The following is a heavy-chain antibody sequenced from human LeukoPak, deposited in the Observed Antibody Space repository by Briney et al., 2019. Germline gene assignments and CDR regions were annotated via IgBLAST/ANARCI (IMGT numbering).Heavy chain of an antibody. CDR1: GFTFSSYW. CDR2: ISYDGSNK. Sequence: GGSLRLSCAASGFTFSSYWMSWVRQAPGKGLEWVAVISYDGSNKYYADSVKGRFTISRDNSKNTLYLRMNSLRAEDTAVYYCARAGYYYDSSGYCDYWGQGTLVTVSS. J-gene: IGHJ4*02. D-gene: IGHD3-22*01. V-gene: IGHV3-30-3*01. CDR3: ARAGYYYDSSGYCDY.